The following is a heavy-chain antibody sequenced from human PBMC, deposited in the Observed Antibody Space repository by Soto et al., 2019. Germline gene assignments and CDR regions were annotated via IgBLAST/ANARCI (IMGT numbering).Heavy chain of an antibody. J-gene: IGHJ6*02. V-gene: IGHV3-30-3*01. CDR1: GFTFSSYA. CDR2: ISCDGNNK. D-gene: IGHD2-15*01. CDR3: ARAGCDGGSCYTLVGLRYGMDV. Sequence: QVQLVESGGGVVQPGRSLRLSCAASGFTFSSYARYWVRQAPVKGLEWVAVISCDGNNKYYADSVKGRFTISRDNSKNTLYLQMNSVRAEDMAVYYCARAGCDGGSCYTLVGLRYGMDVWGQGTTVTVSS.